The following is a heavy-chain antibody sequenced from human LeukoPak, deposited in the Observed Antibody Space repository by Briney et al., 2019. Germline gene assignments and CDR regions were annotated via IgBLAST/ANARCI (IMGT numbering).Heavy chain of an antibody. J-gene: IGHJ4*02. CDR1: GYSISSCY. Sequence: SEALSLTCTVSGYSISSCYWSWIRQPPGKGLEWIGYIFYSGSTNYNPSLKSRVTISVDTSKDQFSLKLSSVTAADTAVYYCARTYGSGSLIFDYWGQGTLVTVSS. CDR3: ARTYGSGSLIFDY. CDR2: IFYSGST. D-gene: IGHD3-10*01. V-gene: IGHV4-59*01.